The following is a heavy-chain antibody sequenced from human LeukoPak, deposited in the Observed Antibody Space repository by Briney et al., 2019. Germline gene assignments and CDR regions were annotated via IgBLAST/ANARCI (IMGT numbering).Heavy chain of an antibody. CDR1: GGSISSYY. Sequence: SETLSLTCTVSGGSISSYYWSWIRQPPGKGLEWVGYIYYSGSTNYNPSLKSRVTISVDTSKNQFSLKLSSVTAADTAVYYCAKSSAGGILNMDVWGQGTTVTVSS. CDR2: IYYSGST. J-gene: IGHJ6*02. D-gene: IGHD2-8*01. CDR3: AKSSAGGILNMDV. V-gene: IGHV4-59*01.